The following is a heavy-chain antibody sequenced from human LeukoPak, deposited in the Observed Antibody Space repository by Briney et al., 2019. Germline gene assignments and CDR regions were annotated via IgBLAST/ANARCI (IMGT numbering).Heavy chain of an antibody. CDR3: ASSRMYYYYGMDV. CDR1: GGSISSYY. V-gene: IGHV4-4*07. J-gene: IGHJ6*02. CDR2: IYTTGST. D-gene: IGHD2-2*01. Sequence: SETLSLTCTVSGGSISSYYWTWIRQPAGKGLEWIGRIYTTGSTNYNPSLNSRVTMSVDTSKNQFSLKLSSVTAADTAVYYCASSRMYYYYGMDVWGQGTTVTVSS.